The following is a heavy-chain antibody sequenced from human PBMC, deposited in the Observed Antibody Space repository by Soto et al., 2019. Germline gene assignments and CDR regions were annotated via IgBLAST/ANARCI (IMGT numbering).Heavy chain of an antibody. CDR3: ARKACSGGSCYGGFDP. J-gene: IGHJ5*02. Sequence: SETLSLTCTVSGGSISSDYWSWIRQPPGKGLEWIGYIYYSGSTNYNPSLKSRVTISVDTSKNQFSLKLSSVTAADTAVYYCARKACSGGSCYGGFDPWGQGTLVTSPQ. CDR2: IYYSGST. V-gene: IGHV4-59*01. D-gene: IGHD2-15*01. CDR1: GGSISSDY.